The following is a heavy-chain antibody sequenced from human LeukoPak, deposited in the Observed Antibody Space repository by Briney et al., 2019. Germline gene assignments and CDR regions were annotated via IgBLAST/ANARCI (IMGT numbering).Heavy chain of an antibody. D-gene: IGHD6-19*01. V-gene: IGHV4-38-2*02. CDR3: AREPGYNSGSVD. J-gene: IGHJ4*02. Sequence: SETLSLTCTVSGYSIGSGYYWGWIRQPPGKGLEWIGTFYHSGSTYYNPSLKSRATISVDTSQNQFSLKLTSVSAADTAVYYCAREPGYNSGSVDWGQGTLVTVPS. CDR1: GYSIGSGYY. CDR2: FYHSGST.